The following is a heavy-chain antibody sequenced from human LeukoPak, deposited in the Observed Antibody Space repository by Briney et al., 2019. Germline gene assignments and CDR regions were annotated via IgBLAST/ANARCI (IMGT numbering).Heavy chain of an antibody. J-gene: IGHJ5*02. CDR3: GCVVVAGQNWFDP. Sequence: SETLSLTWAVYGGSFSGYYWSWIRQPPGKGLEWIGEINHSGSTNYNPSLKSRVTISVDTSKNQFSLKLSSVTAADTAVYYCGCVVVAGQNWFDPWGQGTLVTVSS. CDR1: GGSFSGYY. CDR2: INHSGST. V-gene: IGHV4-34*01. D-gene: IGHD2-15*01.